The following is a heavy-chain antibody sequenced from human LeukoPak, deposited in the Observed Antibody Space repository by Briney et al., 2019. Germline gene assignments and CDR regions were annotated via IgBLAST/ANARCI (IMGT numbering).Heavy chain of an antibody. CDR3: ATDSSSWYFDH. Sequence: QAGGSLRLSCAASGFTFSNYAMSWVRQAPGKGLEWVSAVGSSGDSTYYADSVKGRFTISRDNSKNRLYLQMNSLRAEDTAVYYCATDSSSWYFDHWGQGPLVTVSS. CDR1: GFTFSNYA. J-gene: IGHJ5*02. D-gene: IGHD6-13*01. V-gene: IGHV3-23*01. CDR2: VGSSGDST.